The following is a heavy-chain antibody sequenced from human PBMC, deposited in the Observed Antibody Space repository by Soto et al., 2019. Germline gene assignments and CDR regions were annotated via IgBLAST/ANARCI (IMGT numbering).Heavy chain of an antibody. Sequence: SETLSLTCTVSGGSISSGGYYWSWIRQHPGKGLEWIGYIYYSGSTYYNPSLKSRVTISVDTSKNQFSLKLSSVTAADTAVYYCARTFEYEEGFDYWGQGTLVTVSS. V-gene: IGHV4-31*03. CDR1: GGSISSGGYY. J-gene: IGHJ4*02. CDR3: ARTFEYEEGFDY. CDR2: IYYSGST. D-gene: IGHD2-2*01.